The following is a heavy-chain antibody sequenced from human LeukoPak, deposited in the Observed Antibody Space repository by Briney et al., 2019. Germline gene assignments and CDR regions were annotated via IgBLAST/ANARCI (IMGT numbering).Heavy chain of an antibody. CDR1: GGSISSYY. V-gene: IGHV4-59*01. CDR3: ARATQGLRWYRYFDY. CDR2: IYYSGST. D-gene: IGHD4-23*01. J-gene: IGHJ4*02. Sequence: SETLSLTCTVSGGSISSYYWSWIRQPPGKGLEWIGYIYYSGSTNYNPSLKSRVTISVDTSKNQFSLKLSSVTAADTAVYYCARATQGLRWYRYFDYWGQGTLVIVSS.